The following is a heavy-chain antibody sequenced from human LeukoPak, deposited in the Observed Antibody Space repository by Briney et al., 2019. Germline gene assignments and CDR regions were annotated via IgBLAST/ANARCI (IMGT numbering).Heavy chain of an antibody. CDR2: ISYDGSNK. Sequence: GRSLRLSCAASGFTFSSYGMHWVRQAPGKGLEWVAGISYDGSNKYYVDSVKGRFTISRDNAKNTLSLQMNSLSAEDTAVYYCAKDILPRYSSGWTSGFDYWGPGTLVTVSS. D-gene: IGHD6-19*01. V-gene: IGHV3-30*18. CDR3: AKDILPRYSSGWTSGFDY. CDR1: GFTFSSYG. J-gene: IGHJ4*02.